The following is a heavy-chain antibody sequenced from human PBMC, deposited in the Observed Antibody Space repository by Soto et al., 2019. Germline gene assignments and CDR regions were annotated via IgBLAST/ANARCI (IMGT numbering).Heavy chain of an antibody. CDR2: ISAYNGNA. D-gene: IGHD3-9*01. V-gene: IGHV1-18*01. CDR1: GYTFTNYG. J-gene: IGHJ4*02. CDR3: ARAYYDILTGYYTEFDY. Sequence: ASVNVSCKASGYTFTNYGISWGRQATGQGLQWMGWISAYNGNANYAQKLQGRVTMTTDTSTSTAYMELRSLRSDDTAVYYCARAYYDILTGYYTEFDYWGQGTLVTVS.